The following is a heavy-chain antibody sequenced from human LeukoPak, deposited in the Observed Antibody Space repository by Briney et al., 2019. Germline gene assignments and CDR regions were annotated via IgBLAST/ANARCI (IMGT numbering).Heavy chain of an antibody. CDR3: ARSYYYDSSGYYPPYFDY. CDR2: INWNGGST. Sequence: GGSLRLSCAASGFTFDDYGVSWVRQAPGKGLEWVSGINWNGGSTGYADSVKGRFTISRDNAKNSLYLQMNSLRAEDTALYHCARSYYYDSSGYYPPYFDYWGQGTLVTVSS. D-gene: IGHD3-22*01. J-gene: IGHJ4*02. V-gene: IGHV3-20*01. CDR1: GFTFDDYG.